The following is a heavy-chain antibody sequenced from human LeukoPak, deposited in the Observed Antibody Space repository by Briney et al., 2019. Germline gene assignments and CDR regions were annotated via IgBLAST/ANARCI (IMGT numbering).Heavy chain of an antibody. CDR3: ANDYGDHAGAFDI. V-gene: IGHV3-23*01. J-gene: IGHJ3*02. CDR1: GFTFSSYA. CDR2: ISGSGGST. Sequence: GGSLRLACAASGFTFSSYAMSWVRQAPGKGLEWVSAISGSGGSTYYADSVKGRFTISRDNSKNTLYLQMNSLRAEDTAVYYCANDYGDHAGAFDIWGQGTMVTVSS. D-gene: IGHD4-17*01.